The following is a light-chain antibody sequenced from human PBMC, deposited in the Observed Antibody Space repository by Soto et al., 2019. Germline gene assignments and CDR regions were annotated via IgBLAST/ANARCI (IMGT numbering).Light chain of an antibody. J-gene: IGKJ1*01. Sequence: EIGMTQSPATQSVSPGQRVTLSCRASQSVNTNLAWYQHKPGQAPRLLIYGAATGATGIPARFSAAGSGTEFTLTISGLQSEDFAVYYCQQYNKWTWSFGQGTKVDIK. CDR1: QSVNTN. V-gene: IGKV3-15*01. CDR3: QQYNKWTWS. CDR2: GAA.